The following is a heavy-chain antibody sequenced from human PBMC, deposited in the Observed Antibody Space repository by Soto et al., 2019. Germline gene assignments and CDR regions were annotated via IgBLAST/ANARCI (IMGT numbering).Heavy chain of an antibody. D-gene: IGHD1-20*01. CDR2: IDPADSSA. J-gene: IGHJ4*02. CDR1: RDRFSSYL. V-gene: IGHV5-10-1*01. Sequence: GAALKISCSASRDRFSSYLNNWVRQVPGKALEWMGRIDPADSSANYTPSLGGHVTFSVDKSISTGYMDWGSLKPSDTFICACSSKRNWSLGHWGPGTLVTVSS. CDR3: SSKRNWSLGH.